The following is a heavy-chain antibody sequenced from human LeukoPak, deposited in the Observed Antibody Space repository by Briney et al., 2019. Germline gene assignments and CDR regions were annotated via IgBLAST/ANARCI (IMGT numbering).Heavy chain of an antibody. Sequence: PSETLSLTCTVSGGSVSSYYWSWIRQPPGKGLEWIGYIYYSGSTNYNPSLKSRVIISVDTSKNQFYLKVNSVTAADTAVYYCARGTVMTDGDYWGQGTLVTVSS. V-gene: IGHV4-59*02. CDR3: ARGTVMTDGDY. D-gene: IGHD1-1*01. CDR2: IYYSGST. CDR1: GGSVSSYY. J-gene: IGHJ4*02.